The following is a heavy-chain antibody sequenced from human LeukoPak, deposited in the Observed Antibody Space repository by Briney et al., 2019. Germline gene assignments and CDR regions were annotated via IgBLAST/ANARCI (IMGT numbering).Heavy chain of an antibody. CDR2: ISAYNGDR. J-gene: IGHJ6*02. Sequence: ASVKVSCKASGYTFTSYGISWVRRAPGQGLEWMGWISAYNGDRDYAQKLQGRATMTTDTSTSTAYMELRSLTSDDKAVYYCARDRLYSYGHYGMDVWGQGTTVTVSS. CDR1: GYTFTSYG. CDR3: ARDRLYSYGHYGMDV. V-gene: IGHV1-18*01. D-gene: IGHD5-18*01.